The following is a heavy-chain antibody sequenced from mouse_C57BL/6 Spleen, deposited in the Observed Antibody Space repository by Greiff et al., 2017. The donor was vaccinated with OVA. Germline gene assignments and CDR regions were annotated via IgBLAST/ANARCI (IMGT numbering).Heavy chain of an antibody. CDR2: ISYDGSN. CDR1: GYSITSGYY. V-gene: IGHV3-6*01. D-gene: IGHD2-1*01. CDR3: AREGNYSGMDY. J-gene: IGHJ4*01. Sequence: VQLQQSGPGLVKPSQSLSLTCSVTGYSITSGYYWNWIRQFPGNKLEWMGYISYDGSNNYNPSLKNRISITRDTSKNQFFLKLNSVTTEDTATYYCAREGNYSGMDYWGQGTSVTVSS.